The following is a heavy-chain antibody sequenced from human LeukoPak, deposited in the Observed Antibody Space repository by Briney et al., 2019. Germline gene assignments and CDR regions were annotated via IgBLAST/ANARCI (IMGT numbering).Heavy chain of an antibody. J-gene: IGHJ4*02. CDR1: GFTFSSYW. Sequence: GGSLRLSCAASGFTFSSYWMHWVRQAPGKGLVWVSRINSDGSSTSYADSVKGRFTISRDNAKNTLYLQMNSLRAEDTAVYYCARVGDYDSSGPYKGYWGQGTLVTVSS. CDR3: ARVGDYDSSGPYKGY. D-gene: IGHD3-22*01. V-gene: IGHV3-74*01. CDR2: INSDGSST.